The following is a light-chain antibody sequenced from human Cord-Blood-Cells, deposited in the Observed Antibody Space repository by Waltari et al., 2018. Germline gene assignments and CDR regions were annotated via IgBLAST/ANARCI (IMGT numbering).Light chain of an antibody. J-gene: IGLJ3*02. CDR2: EGS. CDR3: CSYAGSSTFV. V-gene: IGLV2-23*03. Sequence: QSALTQPASVSGSPGQSITISCTGTSSDVGSYNLVSWYQQHPGKAPKPVIYEGSKRRSGVSNRFSGSKSGNTASLTISGLQAEDEADYYCCSYAGSSTFVFGGGTKLTVL. CDR1: SSDVGSYNL.